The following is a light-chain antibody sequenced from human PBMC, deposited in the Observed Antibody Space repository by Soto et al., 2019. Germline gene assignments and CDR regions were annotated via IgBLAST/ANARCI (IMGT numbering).Light chain of an antibody. CDR3: QQYNNWPFIT. V-gene: IGKV3-15*01. CDR2: GAS. CDR1: QSVRGN. Sequence: EIVMTQSPATLSVSPGERATLSCRASQSVRGNLAWYQQRPGQSPRLLIHGASSRATGIPARFSGSGSGTEFTLSISSLQSEDFAVYYCQQYNNWPFITFGQGTRLEI. J-gene: IGKJ5*01.